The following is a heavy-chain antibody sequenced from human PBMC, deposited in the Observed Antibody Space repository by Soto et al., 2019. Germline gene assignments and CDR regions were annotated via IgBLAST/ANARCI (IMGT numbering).Heavy chain of an antibody. CDR1: GGSISSGCYY. V-gene: IGHV4-31*03. J-gene: IGHJ6*02. CDR3: ARDRISTSSGISDYDYYYYCMDV. D-gene: IGHD2-2*01. CDR2: IYYRGST. Sequence: QVQLQESGPGLVKPSQTLSLTCTVSGGSISSGCYYCSWILQHPGKGLEWMGYIYYRGSTYYNPSHKNRVTISVETYKKHFSLKPRSVPAAGTGVYYCARDRISTSSGISDYDYYYYCMDVWGQGNTVTVSS.